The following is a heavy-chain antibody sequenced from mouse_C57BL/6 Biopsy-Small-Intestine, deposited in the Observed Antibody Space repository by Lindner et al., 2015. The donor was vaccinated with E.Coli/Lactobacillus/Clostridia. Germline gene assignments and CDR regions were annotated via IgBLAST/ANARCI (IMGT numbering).Heavy chain of an antibody. J-gene: IGHJ3*01. Sequence: VQLQESGAELATPGASVKMSCKASGYTFTSYWMHWVKQRPGQGLEWIGYINPSSGYTEYNQKFKDKATLTADKSSSTAYMQLSSLTSEDSAVYYCATGYGDWFAYWGQGTLVTVSA. V-gene: IGHV1-4*01. CDR3: ATGYGDWFAY. CDR1: GYTFTSYW. D-gene: IGHD2-14*01. CDR2: INPSSGYT.